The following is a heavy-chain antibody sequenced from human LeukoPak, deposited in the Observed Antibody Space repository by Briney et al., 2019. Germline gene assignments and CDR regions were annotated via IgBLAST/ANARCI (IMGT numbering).Heavy chain of an antibody. Sequence: GASVKVSCKASGGTFSSYAFSWVRQAPGQGLEWMGGIIPIVGTTNYVQMFQGRVTITVDESTSTAYMELSSLRSEDTAVYYCARGGYYYDSSGYSHLPDYWGQGTLVTVSA. CDR2: IIPIVGTT. CDR3: ARGGYYYDSSGYSHLPDY. J-gene: IGHJ4*02. CDR1: GGTFSSYA. V-gene: IGHV1-69*13. D-gene: IGHD3-22*01.